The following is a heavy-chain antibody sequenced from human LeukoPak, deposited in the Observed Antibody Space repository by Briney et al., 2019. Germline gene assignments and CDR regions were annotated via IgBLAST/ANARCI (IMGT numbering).Heavy chain of an antibody. D-gene: IGHD5-18*01. CDR2: IYPGDSDT. V-gene: IGHV5-51*01. Sequence: GAALKISCKGSGCRFTSYWIGWGRQTPGKGPEGMGIIYPGDSDTRYSPSLQGQGTISADKSISTAYLQWSSLKASDTAMYYCARHEELWTHFDYWGQGTLVTASS. CDR1: GCRFTSYW. J-gene: IGHJ4*02. CDR3: ARHEELWTHFDY.